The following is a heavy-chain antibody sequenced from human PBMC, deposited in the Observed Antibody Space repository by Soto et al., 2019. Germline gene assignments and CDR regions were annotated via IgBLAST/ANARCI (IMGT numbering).Heavy chain of an antibody. CDR1: GGSFGGYI. CDR3: ARGLITGSHYSGGWYYFDS. CDR2: INHSGSA. D-gene: IGHD6-19*01. J-gene: IGHJ4*02. Sequence: XXTLCLSCAVYGGSFGGYIWPWIPQTPGKGLQWIGQINHSGSASYNPSLKSRVTISVHTSNSQFSLELSSVTAADTAVYYCARGLITGSHYSGGWYYFDSWGQGTQVTVS. V-gene: IGHV4-34*01.